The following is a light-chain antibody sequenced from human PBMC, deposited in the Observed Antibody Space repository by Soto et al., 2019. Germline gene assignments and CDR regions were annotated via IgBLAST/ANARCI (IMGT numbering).Light chain of an antibody. CDR1: QSVSSY. CDR2: DAS. Sequence: EIVLTQSPATLSLSPGDRATLSCRASQSVSSYLAWYQQKPGQAPRLLIYDASNRATGIPARFSGSGSGTAFTLTIPTLELEDLEVYYGQRRRNWPSPFGGGPKVE. V-gene: IGKV3-11*01. J-gene: IGKJ4*01. CDR3: QRRRNWPSP.